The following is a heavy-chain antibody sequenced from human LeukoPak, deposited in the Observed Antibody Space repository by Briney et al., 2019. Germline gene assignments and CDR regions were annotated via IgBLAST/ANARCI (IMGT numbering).Heavy chain of an antibody. V-gene: IGHV1-69*02. J-gene: IGHJ3*02. CDR2: IIPILGIA. CDR3: ARPYYYDSSGWDAFDI. Sequence: SVKVSCKASGGTFSSYTISWVRQAPGQGLEWMGRIIPILGIANCAQKFQGRVTITADKSTSTAYMELSSLRSEDTAVYYCARPYYYDSSGWDAFDIWGQGTMVTVSS. D-gene: IGHD3-22*01. CDR1: GGTFSSYT.